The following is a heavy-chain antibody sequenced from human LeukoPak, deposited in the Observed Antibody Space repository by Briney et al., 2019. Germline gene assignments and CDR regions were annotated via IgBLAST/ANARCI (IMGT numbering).Heavy chain of an antibody. V-gene: IGHV3-30-3*01. CDR2: ISYDGSNK. CDR3: ARVRVLEWLSYYYYYYMDV. D-gene: IGHD3-3*01. CDR1: GFTFSSYV. Sequence: PGRSLRLSCAASGFTFSSYVMHWVRQAPGKGLEWVAVISYDGSNKYYADSVKGRFTISRDNSKNTLYLQMNSLRAEDTAVYYCARVRVLEWLSYYYYYYMDVWGKGTTVTVSS. J-gene: IGHJ6*03.